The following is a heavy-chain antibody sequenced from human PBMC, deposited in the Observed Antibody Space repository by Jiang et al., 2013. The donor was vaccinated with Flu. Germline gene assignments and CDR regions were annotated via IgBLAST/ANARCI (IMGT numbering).Heavy chain of an antibody. CDR2: IDHSGNI. CDR1: GGSLRSNY. J-gene: IGHJ5*02. V-gene: IGHV4-59*01. D-gene: IGHD3-16*02. Sequence: GLVKPSETLSLTCSVSGGSLRSNYWSWIRQSSGKGLEWIGCIDHSGNIYYNPSLKSRVSISIDTSKNQFSLTLNSLTAADTAVYYCARDRYTGWFDPWGQGTLVTVSS. CDR3: ARDRYTGWFDP.